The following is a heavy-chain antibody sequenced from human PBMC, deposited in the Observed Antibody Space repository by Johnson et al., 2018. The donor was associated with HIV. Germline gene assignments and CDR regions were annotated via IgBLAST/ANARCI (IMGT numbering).Heavy chain of an antibody. CDR2: IGGSDTTI. CDR1: GFTFSDYY. V-gene: IGHV3-11*04. J-gene: IGHJ3*02. Sequence: QVLLVESGGGLVQPGGSLRLSCAASGFTFSDYYMSWIRQAPGKGLEWVSYIGGSDTTIYYADSVKGRFTISRDNAKNLIYLQMNSLRADDTAVYYCAREGGATIFGVTDAFDIWGQGTMVSVS. D-gene: IGHD3-3*01. CDR3: AREGGATIFGVTDAFDI.